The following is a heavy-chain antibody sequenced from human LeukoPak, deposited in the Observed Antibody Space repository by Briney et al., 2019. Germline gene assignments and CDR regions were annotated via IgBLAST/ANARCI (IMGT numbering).Heavy chain of an antibody. V-gene: IGHV4-30-2*06. CDR3: ARSRQASGLFNS. Sequence: SQTLSLTCTVSGYAITSGGFSWNWIRQSPGKGLEWIGCIYDRGPAYYNPSLKSRFTISVDRPKNQCFLNVTSLTAADTAVYFCARSRQASGLFNSWGQGTLVVVSS. CDR1: GYAITSGGFS. J-gene: IGHJ5*01. CDR2: IYDRGPA. D-gene: IGHD3-10*01.